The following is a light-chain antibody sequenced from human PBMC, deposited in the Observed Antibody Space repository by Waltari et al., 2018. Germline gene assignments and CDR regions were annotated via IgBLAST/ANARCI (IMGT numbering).Light chain of an antibody. CDR1: QSINVAY. CDR3: QQYDTSPGT. CDR2: GAL. J-gene: IGKJ2*01. V-gene: IGKV3-20*01. Sequence: EIVLTQSPGTLSLSPGEKAILSCRASQSINVAYVAWYQHKSGQAPRLLIYGALYRAADIPDSFSGSGSETDFTLTITRLEPDDFAVYYCQQYDTSPGTFGQGTRLEMK.